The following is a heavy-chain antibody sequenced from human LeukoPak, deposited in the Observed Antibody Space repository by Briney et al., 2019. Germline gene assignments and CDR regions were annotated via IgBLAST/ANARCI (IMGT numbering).Heavy chain of an antibody. CDR1: GGTFSSYA. V-gene: IGHV1-18*01. Sequence: ASVKVSCKASGGTFSSYAISWVRQAPGQGLEWMGWISAYNGNTNYAQKLQGRVTMTTDTSTSTAYMELRSLRSDDTAVYYCARGLYRYIAVALDYWGQGTLVTVSS. J-gene: IGHJ4*02. D-gene: IGHD6-19*01. CDR2: ISAYNGNT. CDR3: ARGLYRYIAVALDY.